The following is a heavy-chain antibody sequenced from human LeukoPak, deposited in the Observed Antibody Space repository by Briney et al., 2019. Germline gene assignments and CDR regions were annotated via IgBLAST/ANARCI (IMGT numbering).Heavy chain of an antibody. D-gene: IGHD3-22*01. CDR3: ARYHVNYDST. V-gene: IGHV3-48*03. CDR1: GFTFNSYE. Sequence: PGGSLRLSCAASGFTFNSYEMNWVRQAPGKGLEWVAYISRSGSTKYYADSVKGRFTISRDNAKNPLYLRMNSLRVEDTAVYYCARYHVNYDSTWGQGTMVTVSS. CDR2: ISRSGSTK. J-gene: IGHJ3*01.